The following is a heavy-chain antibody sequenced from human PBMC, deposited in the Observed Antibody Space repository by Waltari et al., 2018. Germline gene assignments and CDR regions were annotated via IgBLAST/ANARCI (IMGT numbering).Heavy chain of an antibody. V-gene: IGHV1-69*15. J-gene: IGHJ4*02. Sequence: QVQLVQSGAEVKKPGSSVKVSCKASGGTFSSYAISWVRQAPGQGLEWMGRLSPSLGKANYAQKFQGRVTITADESTSTAYMELSSLRSEDTAVYYCAMPDIVVVPAVLGSYGYDYWGQGTLVTVSS. CDR1: GGTFSSYA. D-gene: IGHD2-2*01. CDR2: LSPSLGKA. CDR3: AMPDIVVVPAVLGSYGYDY.